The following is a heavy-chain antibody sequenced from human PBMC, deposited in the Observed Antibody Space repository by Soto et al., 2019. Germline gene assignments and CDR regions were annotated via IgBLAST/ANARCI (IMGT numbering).Heavy chain of an antibody. CDR1: GYTFTSYY. CDR2: INPSGGST. J-gene: IGHJ4*02. CDR3: AREESPDYYSSGYHWRDL. D-gene: IGHD3-22*01. V-gene: IGHV1-46*01. Sequence: ASVKVSCKASGYTFTSYYMHWVRQAPGQGLEWMGIINPSGGSTSYAQKFQGRVTMARDTSTSTVYMELSSLRSEDTAVYYCAREESPDYYSSGYHWRDLWSQGTLVP.